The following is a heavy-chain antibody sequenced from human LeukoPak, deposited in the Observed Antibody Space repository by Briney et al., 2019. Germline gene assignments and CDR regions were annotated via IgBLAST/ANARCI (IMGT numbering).Heavy chain of an antibody. D-gene: IGHD6-25*01. J-gene: IGHJ3*02. Sequence: SETLSLTCTVSGGSISSYYWSWIRQPAGKGLEWIGRIYTSGSTNYNPSLKSRVTMSVDTSKNQFSLKLSSVTAADTAAYYCARVADVPSGDAFDIWGQGTMVTVSS. V-gene: IGHV4-4*07. CDR1: GGSISSYY. CDR3: ARVADVPSGDAFDI. CDR2: IYTSGST.